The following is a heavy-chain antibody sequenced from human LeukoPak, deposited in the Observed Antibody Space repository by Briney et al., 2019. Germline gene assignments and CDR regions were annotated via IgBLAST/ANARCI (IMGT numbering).Heavy chain of an antibody. CDR2: IWYDGSSK. J-gene: IGHJ4*02. CDR3: AADDILTGYWGIDY. Sequence: PGGSLRLSCAASGFTFSSYGMHWVRQAPGKGLEWVAVIWYDGSSKYYADSVKGRFTISRDNSKNTLYLQMNSLRAEDTAVYYCAADDILTGYWGIDYWGQGTLVTVSS. CDR1: GFTFSSYG. V-gene: IGHV3-33*01. D-gene: IGHD3-9*01.